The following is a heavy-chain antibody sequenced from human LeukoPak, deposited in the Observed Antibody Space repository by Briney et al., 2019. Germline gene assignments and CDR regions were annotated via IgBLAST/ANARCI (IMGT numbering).Heavy chain of an antibody. CDR3: ARDWNPLGAFDI. CDR2: ISSSGSTI. D-gene: IGHD1-1*01. CDR1: GFTFSSYA. V-gene: IGHV3-48*04. J-gene: IGHJ3*02. Sequence: QSGGSLRLSCAASGFTFSSYAMHWVRQAPGKGLEWVSYISSSGSTIYYADSVKGRFTISRDNAKNSLYLQMNSLRAEDTAVYYCARDWNPLGAFDIWGQGTMVTVSS.